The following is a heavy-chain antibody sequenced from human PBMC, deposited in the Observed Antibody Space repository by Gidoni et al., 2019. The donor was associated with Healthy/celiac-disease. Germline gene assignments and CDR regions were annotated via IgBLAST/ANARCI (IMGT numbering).Heavy chain of an antibody. V-gene: IGHV4-34*01. J-gene: IGHJ4*02. CDR1: GGSFSGYY. CDR3: ARGARRRGYSYGLPYYFDY. CDR2: INHSGST. D-gene: IGHD5-18*01. Sequence: QVQLQQWGAGLLKPSETLSLTCAVYGGSFSGYYWSWIRQPPGKGLEWIGEINHSGSTNYNPSLKSRVTISVDTSKNQFSLKLSSVTAADTAVYYCARGARRRGYSYGLPYYFDYWGQGTLVTVSS.